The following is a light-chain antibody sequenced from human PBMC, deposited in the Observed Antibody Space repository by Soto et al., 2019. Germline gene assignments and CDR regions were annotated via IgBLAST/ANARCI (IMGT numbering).Light chain of an antibody. CDR2: AAS. V-gene: IGKV1-39*01. J-gene: IGKJ2*01. Sequence: DIQMTQTPFSLSASVGDRVTITCRASQSISSYLNWYQQKPGKAPKLLIYAASSLQSGVQSRFSGSGSGTDFTLTISSLQPEDFATYYCQQSYSTPPSFGQGTKLEIK. CDR3: QQSYSTPPS. CDR1: QSISSY.